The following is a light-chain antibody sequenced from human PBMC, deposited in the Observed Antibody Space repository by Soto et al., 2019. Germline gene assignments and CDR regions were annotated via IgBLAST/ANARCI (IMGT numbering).Light chain of an antibody. V-gene: IGKV3-20*01. Sequence: ESMLTQSPGTLSLSPGERATLSCRASQSVSTSYLAWYQQKPGQAPRLLIYGASIRATGIPDRFSGSGSGTDFSLNISRLEPEDFAVYYCHQFGSSPPAFTFGQGTKLEF. CDR3: HQFGSSPPAFT. CDR1: QSVSTSY. J-gene: IGKJ2*01. CDR2: GAS.